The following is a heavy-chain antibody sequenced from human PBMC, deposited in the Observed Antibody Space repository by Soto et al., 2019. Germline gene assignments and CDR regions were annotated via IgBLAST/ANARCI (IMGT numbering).Heavy chain of an antibody. CDR3: ARGLRFFDF. Sequence: QVQMQESGPGLVKPSQTLSLTCTVSGDYISTGIDYWNWIRQQPGKGLEGIGNIYHNGNTYYNPSLKSRVIISVDTSKNQFCLRLSSVTAAYMAVYYCARGLRFFDFWGQGTLGTVSS. CDR1: GDYISTGIDY. D-gene: IGHD3-3*01. V-gene: IGHV4-31*03. CDR2: IYHNGNT. J-gene: IGHJ4*02.